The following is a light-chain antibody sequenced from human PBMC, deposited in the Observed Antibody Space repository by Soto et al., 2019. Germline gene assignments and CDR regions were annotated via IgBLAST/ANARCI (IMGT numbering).Light chain of an antibody. CDR1: ESISRN. V-gene: IGKV3-15*01. CDR2: DAS. J-gene: IGKJ3*01. Sequence: EIVMTQSPATLSVSPGERATLSCGASESISRNLAWYQQKRGQAPRLLMYDASTRATGIPARFSGSGSGTEFTLTISSLQSEDFAVYYCQQYNKWPPFTFGPGTAVDIK. CDR3: QQYNKWPPFT.